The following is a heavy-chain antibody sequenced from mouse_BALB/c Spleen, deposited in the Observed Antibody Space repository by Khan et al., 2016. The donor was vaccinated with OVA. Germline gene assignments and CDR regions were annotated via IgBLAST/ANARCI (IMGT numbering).Heavy chain of an antibody. D-gene: IGHD1-1*01. CDR1: GYSITRDYA. CDR3: ARSVTNTTVVATDFDY. V-gene: IGHV3-2*02. J-gene: IGHJ2*01. CDR2: ISYSGRT. Sequence: EVQLQESGPGLVKPSQSLSLTCTVTGYSITRDYAWNWIRQFPGNKLEWMACISYSGRTSYNPSLKSRLSITRDTSKNQFFLQLNSVTTEDTATYYCARSVTNTTVVATDFDYWGQGTTLTVSS.